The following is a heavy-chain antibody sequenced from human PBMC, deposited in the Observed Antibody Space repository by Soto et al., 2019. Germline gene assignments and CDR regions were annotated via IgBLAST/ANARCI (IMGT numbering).Heavy chain of an antibody. D-gene: IGHD3-10*01. Sequence: QVQLVQSGAEVKKPGSSVKVSCKASGGTFSSYTISWVRQAPGQGLEWMGRIIPILGIANYAQKFQGRVTITADKSTSTTYMELSSLRSEDTGVYYCARETGEGFDYWGQGTLVTVSS. J-gene: IGHJ4*02. CDR3: ARETGEGFDY. V-gene: IGHV1-69*08. CDR1: GGTFSSYT. CDR2: IIPILGIA.